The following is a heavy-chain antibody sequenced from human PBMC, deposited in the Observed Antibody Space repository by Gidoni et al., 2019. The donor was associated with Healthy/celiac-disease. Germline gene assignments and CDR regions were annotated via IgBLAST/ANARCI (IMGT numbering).Heavy chain of an antibody. CDR1: GGSISSSSYY. Sequence: QLQLQESGPGLVKPSETLSLTCTVSGGSISSSSYYWGWIRQPPGKGLEWIGSIYYSGSTYYTPSLKSRVTISVDTSKNQFSLKLSSVTAADTAVYYCARVVVAATTPDYYYYYGMDVWGQGTTVTVSS. V-gene: IGHV4-39*01. D-gene: IGHD2-15*01. CDR2: IYYSGST. CDR3: ARVVVAATTPDYYYYYGMDV. J-gene: IGHJ6*02.